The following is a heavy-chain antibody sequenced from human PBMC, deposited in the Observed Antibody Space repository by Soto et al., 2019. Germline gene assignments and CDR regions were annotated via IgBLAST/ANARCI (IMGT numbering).Heavy chain of an antibody. Sequence: GGSLRLSCAASGFTFSDYYMSWIRQAPGKGLEWVPYISSSSSYTNYADSVKGRFTISRDNAKNSLYLQMNSLRAEDTAVYYCARSGLAYYYDSSAPRAFDIWGQGTMVTVSS. CDR3: ARSGLAYYYDSSAPRAFDI. CDR2: ISSSSSYT. CDR1: GFTFSDYY. J-gene: IGHJ3*02. V-gene: IGHV3-11*06. D-gene: IGHD3-22*01.